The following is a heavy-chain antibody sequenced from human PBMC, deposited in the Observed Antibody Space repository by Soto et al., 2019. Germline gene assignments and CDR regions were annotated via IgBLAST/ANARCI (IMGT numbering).Heavy chain of an antibody. CDR1: GYTFTSYG. CDR3: AAPLSYSYGLDY. CDR2: ISAYNGNT. V-gene: IGHV1-18*01. D-gene: IGHD5-18*01. Sequence: ASVKVSCKASGYTFTSYGLSWVRQAPGQGLEWMGWISAYNGNTNYAQKLQGRVTMTTDTSTSTAYMELRSLGSDDAAVYYCAAPLSYSYGLDYWGQGTLVTVSS. J-gene: IGHJ4*02.